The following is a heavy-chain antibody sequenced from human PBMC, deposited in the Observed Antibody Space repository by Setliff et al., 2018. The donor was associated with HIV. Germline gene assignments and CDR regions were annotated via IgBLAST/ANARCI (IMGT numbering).Heavy chain of an antibody. J-gene: IGHJ4*02. Sequence: SETLSLTCNVSDDSISSYYWGWIRQPPGKGLEWIGSISHGGSTYYNPSLQSRVTISVAMSKNQFSLKLSSVTAADTAVYYCARHPRGSIAAAASSFDYWGQGTLVTVSS. CDR3: ARHPRGSIAAAASSFDY. CDR2: ISHGGST. CDR1: DDSISSYY. D-gene: IGHD6-13*01. V-gene: IGHV4-39*01.